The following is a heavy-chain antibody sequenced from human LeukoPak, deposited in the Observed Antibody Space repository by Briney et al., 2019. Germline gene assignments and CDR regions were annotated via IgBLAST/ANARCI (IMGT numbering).Heavy chain of an antibody. J-gene: IGHJ4*02. CDR2: ISSSGSTI. V-gene: IGHV3-48*03. CDR3: ARVPRELGGGMDV. D-gene: IGHD1-26*01. Sequence: GGSLRLSCAASGFTFSSYEMNWVRQAPGKGLEWGSYISSSGSTIYYADSVKGRFTTSRDNAKNSLYLQMNSLRAEDTAVYYCARVPRELGGGMDVWSQGTLVIVSS. CDR1: GFTFSSYE.